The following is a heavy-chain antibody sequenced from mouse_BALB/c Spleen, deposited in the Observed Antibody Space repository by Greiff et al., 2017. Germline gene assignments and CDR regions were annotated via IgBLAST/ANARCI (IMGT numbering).Heavy chain of an antibody. CDR2: ISYDGSN. CDR3: ATVLYGSSYLYAMDY. J-gene: IGHJ4*01. D-gene: IGHD1-1*01. V-gene: IGHV3-6*02. Sequence: EVQLVESGPGLVKPSQSLSLTCSVTGYSITSGYYWNWIRQFPGNKLEWMGYISYDGSNNYNPSLKNRISITRDTSKNQFFLKLNSVTTEDTATYYCATVLYGSSYLYAMDYWGQGTSVTVSS. CDR1: GYSITSGYY.